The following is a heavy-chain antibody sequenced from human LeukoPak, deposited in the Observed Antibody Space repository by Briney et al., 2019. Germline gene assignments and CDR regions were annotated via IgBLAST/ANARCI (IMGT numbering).Heavy chain of an antibody. CDR3: ARYTSSWSDF. CDR2: ISSSGSTI. J-gene: IGHJ4*02. D-gene: IGHD6-13*01. V-gene: IGHV3-11*01. CDR1: GFTFSDYY. Sequence: GGSLRLSCAASGFTFSDYYMTWIRQAPGKGLEWVSYISSSGSTIYYADSVEGRFTISRDNAKKSLYLQMNSLRAEDTAVYYCARYTSSWSDFWGQGTLVTVSS.